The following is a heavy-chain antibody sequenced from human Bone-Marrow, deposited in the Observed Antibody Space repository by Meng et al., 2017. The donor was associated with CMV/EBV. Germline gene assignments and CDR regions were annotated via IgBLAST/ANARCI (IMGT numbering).Heavy chain of an antibody. V-gene: IGHV4-59*01. CDR3: ARVEFLGRSTQKSRPTSLDV. CDR2: IYYSGST. Sequence: SETLSLTCTVSGGSISSYYWSWIRQPPGKGLEWIGYIYYSGSTNYNPSLKSRVTISVDTSKNQFSLKLSSVTAADMAVYYCARVEFLGRSTQKSRPTSLDVWGQGTTVTVSS. J-gene: IGHJ6*02. D-gene: IGHD3-10*01. CDR1: GGSISSYY.